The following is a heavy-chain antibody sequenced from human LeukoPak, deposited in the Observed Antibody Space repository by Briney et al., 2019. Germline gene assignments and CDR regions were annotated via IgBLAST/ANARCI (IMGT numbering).Heavy chain of an antibody. Sequence: ASVKVSCKASGYTFTSYGISWVRQAPGQGLEWMGWINPNSGGTNYAQKFQGRVTMTRDTSISTAYMELSRLRSDDTAVYYCARDPENWNYRDRFDYWGQGTLVTVSS. J-gene: IGHJ4*02. CDR3: ARDPENWNYRDRFDY. V-gene: IGHV1-2*02. D-gene: IGHD1-7*01. CDR2: INPNSGGT. CDR1: GYTFTSYG.